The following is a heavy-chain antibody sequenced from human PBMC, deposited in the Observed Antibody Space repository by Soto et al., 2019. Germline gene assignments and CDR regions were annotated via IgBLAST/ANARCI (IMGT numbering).Heavy chain of an antibody. D-gene: IGHD5-12*01. Sequence: SVKVSCKASGGTFSSYTISWVRQAPGQGLEWMGRIIPILGIANYAQKFQGRVTITADKSTSTAYMELSSLRSEDTAVYYCASPSSVATGGYYYYYYMDVWGKGTTVTVSS. J-gene: IGHJ6*03. CDR3: ASPSSVATGGYYYYYYMDV. V-gene: IGHV1-69*02. CDR1: GGTFSSYT. CDR2: IIPILGIA.